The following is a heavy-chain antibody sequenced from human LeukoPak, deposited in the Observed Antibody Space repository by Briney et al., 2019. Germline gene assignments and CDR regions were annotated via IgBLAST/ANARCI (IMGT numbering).Heavy chain of an antibody. CDR1: GFTFSSYS. V-gene: IGHV3-21*01. CDR3: ARGGVTTVSTNY. Sequence: GGSLRLSCAASGFTFSSYSMNWVRQAPGKGLEWVSSISSSSSYIYYADSVKGRFTISRDNAKNSLYLQMNSLRAEDTAVYYCARGGVTTVSTNYWGQGTLVTVSS. D-gene: IGHD4-17*01. CDR2: ISSSSSYI. J-gene: IGHJ4*02.